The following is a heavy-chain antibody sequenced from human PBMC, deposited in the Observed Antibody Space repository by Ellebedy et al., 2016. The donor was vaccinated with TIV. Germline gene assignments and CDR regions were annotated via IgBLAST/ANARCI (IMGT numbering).Heavy chain of an antibody. D-gene: IGHD5-18*01. Sequence: GESLKISCATSGFTFGGYAMTWVRQAPGKGLEWLSTIESNGLTTYYAQSVKGRFTISRDNFNNRVFLQMNSLRAEDTAVYYCAKGGRIQLTDVWGQGTTVIVSS. CDR1: GFTFGGYA. J-gene: IGHJ6*02. CDR3: AKGGRIQLTDV. V-gene: IGHV3-23*05. CDR2: IESNGLTT.